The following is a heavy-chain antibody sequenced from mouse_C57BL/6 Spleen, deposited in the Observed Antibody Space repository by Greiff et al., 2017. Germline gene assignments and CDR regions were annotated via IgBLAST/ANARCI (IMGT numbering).Heavy chain of an antibody. J-gene: IGHJ2*01. CDR3: ARADYYGSSYFDY. D-gene: IGHD1-1*01. Sequence: EVQLVESEGGLVQPGSSMKISCTASGFTFSDYYMAWVRQVPEKGLEWVANINYDGSSTYYLDSLKSRFIITRDSAKNILYLQMSSLKSEDTATYYCARADYYGSSYFDYWGHGTTLTVSS. CDR2: INYDGSST. CDR1: GFTFSDYY. V-gene: IGHV5-16*01.